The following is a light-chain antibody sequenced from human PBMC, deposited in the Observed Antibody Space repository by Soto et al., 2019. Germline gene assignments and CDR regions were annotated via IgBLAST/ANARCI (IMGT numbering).Light chain of an antibody. V-gene: IGLV8-61*01. CDR2: NTS. CDR1: SGSVSTSYY. Sequence: QTVVTQEPSLSVSPGGTVTLTCGLSSGSVSTSYYPTWYQQTPGQAPRPLIYNTSTRSSGVPDRFSGSILGNRAALTITGDQAEDDSHYYCVLYVGSGVWVFGGGTKLTVL. J-gene: IGLJ3*02. CDR3: VLYVGSGVWV.